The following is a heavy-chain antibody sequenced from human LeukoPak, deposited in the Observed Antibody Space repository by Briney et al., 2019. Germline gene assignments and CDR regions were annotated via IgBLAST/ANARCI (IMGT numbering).Heavy chain of an antibody. V-gene: IGHV5-51*01. D-gene: IGHD3-16*01. Sequence: GESLKISCKASGYSFSNYWIGWVRPVPGKGLEWMGIIYPGDSESRYSPSFQGQVTISVDKPISTAYLQWSSLKASDTAMYYCGSQYYGDWFDPWGQGTLVIVSS. CDR1: GYSFSNYW. CDR3: GSQYYGDWFDP. CDR2: IYPGDSES. J-gene: IGHJ5*02.